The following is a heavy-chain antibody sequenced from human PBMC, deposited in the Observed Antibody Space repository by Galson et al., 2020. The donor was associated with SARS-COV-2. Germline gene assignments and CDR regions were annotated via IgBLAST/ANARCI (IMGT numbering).Heavy chain of an antibody. D-gene: IGHD1-20*01. CDR1: GGSISSSSYY. CDR2: IYYSGST. J-gene: IGHJ5*02. V-gene: IGHV4-39*01. CDR3: ARRPREVWDWFDP. Sequence: ETSETLSLTCTVSGGSISSSSYYWGWIRQPPGKGLEWIGSIYYSGSTYYNPSLKSRVTISVDTSKNQFSLKLSSVTAADTAVYYCARRPREVWDWFDPWGQGTLVTVSS.